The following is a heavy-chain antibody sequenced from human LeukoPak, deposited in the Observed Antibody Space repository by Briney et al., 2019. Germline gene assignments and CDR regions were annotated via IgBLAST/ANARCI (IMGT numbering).Heavy chain of an antibody. CDR2: INPNSGGT. V-gene: IGHV1-2*02. J-gene: IGHJ6*02. CDR3: ARGRGGYCSGGSCYYYYGMDV. CDR1: GYTFTGYY. D-gene: IGHD2-15*01. Sequence: GASVKVSCKASGYTFTGYYMHWVRQAPGQGLEWMGWINPNSGGTDYAQKFQGRVTMTRDTSISTAYMELSRLRSDDTAVYYCARGRGGYCSGGSCYYYYGMDVWGQGTTVTVSS.